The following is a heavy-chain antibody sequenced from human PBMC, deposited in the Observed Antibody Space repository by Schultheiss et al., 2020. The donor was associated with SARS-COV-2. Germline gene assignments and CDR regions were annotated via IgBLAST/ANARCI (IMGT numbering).Heavy chain of an antibody. Sequence: SETLSLSCSVSGGSISGYYWSWIRQPPGKGLEWVGFIHDSGSTNYNPSLKSRVTISVDKSKNQFSLKLSSVTAADTAVYYCARLGASSSWFDHWGQGTQVTVSS. V-gene: IGHV4-59*08. CDR1: GGSISGYY. J-gene: IGHJ5*02. D-gene: IGHD6-13*01. CDR3: ARLGASSSWFDH. CDR2: IHDSGST.